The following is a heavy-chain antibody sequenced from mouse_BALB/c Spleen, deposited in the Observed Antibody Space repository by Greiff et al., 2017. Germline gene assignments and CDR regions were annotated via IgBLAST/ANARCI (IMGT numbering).Heavy chain of an antibody. CDR2: IYPGDGDT. J-gene: IGHJ4*01. V-gene: IGHV1-82*01. Sequence: VQLVESGPELVKPGASVKISCKASGYAFSSSWMNWVKQRPGQGLEWIGRIYPGDGDTNYNGKFKGKATLTADKSSSTAYMQLSSLTSVDSAVYFCARGGYYAMDYWGQGTSVTVSS. CDR1: GYAFSSSW. CDR3: ARGGYYAMDY.